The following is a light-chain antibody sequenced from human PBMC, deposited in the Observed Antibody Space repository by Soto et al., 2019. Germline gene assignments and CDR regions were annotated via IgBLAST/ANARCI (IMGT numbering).Light chain of an antibody. Sequence: ILTRSTLYRTLPARVPAACRASQSVGSNLAWYQQKPGQAPRLLIFGASSRATGAPARFSGSGSGTEFTLTINSLQSEDFAVYFCQQDDKRTLKFGAGTKVDIK. CDR2: GAS. CDR1: QSVGSN. V-gene: IGKV3-15*01. CDR3: QQDDKRTLK. J-gene: IGKJ4*02.